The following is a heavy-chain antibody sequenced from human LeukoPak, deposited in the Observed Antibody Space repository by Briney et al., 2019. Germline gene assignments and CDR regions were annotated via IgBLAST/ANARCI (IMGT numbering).Heavy chain of an antibody. CDR1: GFTFSSYG. J-gene: IGHJ4*02. V-gene: IGHV3-33*01. CDR3: ARQGSSWYSPGY. CDR2: IWYDGSNK. Sequence: GGSLRLSCAASGFTFSSYGMHWVHQAPGKGLEWVAVIWYDGSNKYYADSVKGRFTISRDNSKNTLYLQMNSLRAEDTAVYYCARQGSSWYSPGYWGQGTLVTVSS. D-gene: IGHD6-13*01.